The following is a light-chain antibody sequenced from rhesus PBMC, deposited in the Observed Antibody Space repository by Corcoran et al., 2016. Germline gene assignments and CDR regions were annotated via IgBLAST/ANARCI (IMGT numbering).Light chain of an antibody. CDR3: QQYYSTPWT. J-gene: IGKJ1*01. CDR2: WAS. CDR1: QSLLYSSNNKNY. Sequence: DIVMTQSPDSLAVSLGERVTINCKSSQSLLYSSNNKNYLAWYQLKPGRAPKLLIYWASTRESGVPNRFSGSGSGTDFTLTISGLQPDDVAVYYCQQYYSTPWTFGQGTKVEIK. V-gene: IGKV4-1*01.